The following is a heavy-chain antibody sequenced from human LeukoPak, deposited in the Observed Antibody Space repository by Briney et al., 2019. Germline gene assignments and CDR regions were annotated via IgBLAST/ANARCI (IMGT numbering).Heavy chain of an antibody. V-gene: IGHV1-18*01. CDR2: ISAYNGNT. D-gene: IGHD3-22*01. CDR3: ATTSRNYDSSGYFD. J-gene: IGHJ4*02. CDR1: GYTLTSYG. Sequence: ASVKVSCKASGYTLTSYGISWVRQAPGQGLEWMGWISAYNGNTNYAQKLQGRVTMTTDTSTSTAYMELRSLRSDDTAVYYCATTSRNYDSSGYFDWGQGTLVTVSS.